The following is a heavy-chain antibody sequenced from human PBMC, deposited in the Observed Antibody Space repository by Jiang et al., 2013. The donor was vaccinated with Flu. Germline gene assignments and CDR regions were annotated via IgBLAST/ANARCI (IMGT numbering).Heavy chain of an antibody. Sequence: SGKGLEWVGRIRSKANSYATAYAASVKGRFTISRDDSKNTAYLQMNSLKTEDTAVYYCTRHVEMGRSYYGMDVWGKGTTVTVSS. D-gene: IGHD5-24*01. CDR3: TRHVEMGRSYYGMDV. CDR2: IRSKANSYAT. V-gene: IGHV3-73*01. J-gene: IGHJ6*04.